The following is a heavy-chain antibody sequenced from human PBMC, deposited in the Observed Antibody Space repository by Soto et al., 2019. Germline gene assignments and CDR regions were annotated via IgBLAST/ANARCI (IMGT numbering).Heavy chain of an antibody. Sequence: SETLSLTCTVSGGSINSYYWSWIRQSAGKGLEWIGRVYSSGSTFYNPSLKSRLTMSVDTPNNQFSLKLNSVTAADTAVYSCARDKGDSRTDYWGLGTLVTVSS. CDR3: ARDKGDSRTDY. V-gene: IGHV4-4*07. J-gene: IGHJ4*02. CDR1: GGSINSYY. D-gene: IGHD3-22*01. CDR2: VYSSGST.